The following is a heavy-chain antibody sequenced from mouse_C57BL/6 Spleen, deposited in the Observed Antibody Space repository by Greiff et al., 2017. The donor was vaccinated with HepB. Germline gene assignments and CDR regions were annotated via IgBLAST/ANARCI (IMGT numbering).Heavy chain of an antibody. J-gene: IGHJ4*01. V-gene: IGHV1-61*01. CDR1: GYTFTSYW. CDR3: ARSYYDAMDY. CDR2: IYPSYSET. D-gene: IGHD2-12*01. Sequence: QVQLQQPGAELVRPGSSVKLSCKASGYTFTSYWMAWVKQRPGQGLEWIGNIYPSYSETHYNQKFKDKATLTVDNSSSTAYMQLSSLTSEDSAVYYCARSYYDAMDYWGQGTSVTVSS.